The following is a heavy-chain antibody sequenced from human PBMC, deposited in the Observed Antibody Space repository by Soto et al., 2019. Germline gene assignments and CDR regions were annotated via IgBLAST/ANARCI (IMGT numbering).Heavy chain of an antibody. CDR3: ARAYCSSTSCYLTSDY. J-gene: IGHJ4*02. D-gene: IGHD2-2*01. CDR1: GYTFTSYA. Sequence: QVQLVQSGAEVKKPGASVKVSCKASGYTFTSYAMHWVRQAPGQRLEWMGWINAGNGNTKYSQKFQGRVTITGDTSASTAYMELSSLRSEDTAVYYCARAYCSSTSCYLTSDYWGQGTLVTVSS. V-gene: IGHV1-3*01. CDR2: INAGNGNT.